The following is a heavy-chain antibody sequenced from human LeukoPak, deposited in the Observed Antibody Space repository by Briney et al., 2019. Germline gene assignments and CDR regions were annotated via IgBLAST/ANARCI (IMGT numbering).Heavy chain of an antibody. J-gene: IGHJ4*02. CDR1: GFTFSDYY. V-gene: IGHV3-11*04. D-gene: IGHD1-26*01. Sequence: GGSLRLSCAASGFTFSDYYMSWIRQAPGKGRERVSYISSSGSTIYYADSGKGRFTISRDNAKNSLYLQMNSRSAEDTAVYYCARAGWYRGSYYAYWGQGTLVTVSS. CDR2: ISSSGSTI. CDR3: ARAGWYRGSYYAY.